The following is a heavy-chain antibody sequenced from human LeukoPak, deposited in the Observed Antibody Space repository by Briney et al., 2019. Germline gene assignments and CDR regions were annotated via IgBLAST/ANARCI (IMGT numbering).Heavy chain of an antibody. Sequence: SVKVSCKAPGGTFSSYAISWVRQAPGQGLEWMGRIIPILGIANYAQKFQGRVTITADKSTSTAYMELSSLRSEDTAVYYCARDPDSGYDVDAFDIWGQGTMVTVSS. V-gene: IGHV1-69*04. CDR3: ARDPDSGYDVDAFDI. CDR2: IIPILGIA. J-gene: IGHJ3*02. CDR1: GGTFSSYA. D-gene: IGHD5-12*01.